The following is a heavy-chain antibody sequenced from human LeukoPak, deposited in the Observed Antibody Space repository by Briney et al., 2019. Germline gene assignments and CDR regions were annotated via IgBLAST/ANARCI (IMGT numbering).Heavy chain of an antibody. CDR2: IYYSGST. D-gene: IGHD5-18*01. J-gene: IGHJ3*02. CDR3: ARHVQPADAFDI. Sequence: SETLSLTYTVSGGSISSYYWSWIRQPPGKGLEWTGYIYYSGSTNYNPSLKSRVTISVDTSKNQFSLKLSSVTAADTAVYYCARHVQPADAFDIWGQGTMVTVSS. V-gene: IGHV4-59*08. CDR1: GGSISSYY.